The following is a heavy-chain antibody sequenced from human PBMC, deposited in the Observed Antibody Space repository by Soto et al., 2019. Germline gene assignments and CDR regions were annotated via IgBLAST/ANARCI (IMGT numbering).Heavy chain of an antibody. CDR2: IYWDDDK. D-gene: IGHD6-13*01. CDR3: AHRGAIATVPVGY. J-gene: IGHJ4*02. CDR1: GFSLTTTEVA. V-gene: IGHV2-5*02. Sequence: QITLKESGPSLVNPTQSLTLTCSFSGFSLTTTEVAVGWIRQPPGKALEWLALIYWDDDKRYSPFLNSSLTITKDTPKIQVVRTRTNVHPEDTCTYFCAHRGAIATVPVGYWGQGILVTVSS.